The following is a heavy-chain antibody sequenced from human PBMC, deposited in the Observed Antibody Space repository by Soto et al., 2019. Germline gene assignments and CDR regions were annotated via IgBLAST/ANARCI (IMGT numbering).Heavy chain of an antibody. CDR1: GGSISSGGYY. J-gene: IGHJ5*02. CDR2: IYYIGST. Sequence: QVQLQESGPGLVKPSQTLSLTCPVSGGSISSGGYYWNWIRQHPGKGLEWIGYIYYIGSTYYNPALKSRVTISLDTSKNQCSLKLSSVTAAETAVYYCARSVFPWGQGTLVTVSS. CDR3: ARSVFP. V-gene: IGHV4-31*03.